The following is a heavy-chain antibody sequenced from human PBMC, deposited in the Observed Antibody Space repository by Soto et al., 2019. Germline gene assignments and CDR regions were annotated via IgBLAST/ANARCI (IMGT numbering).Heavy chain of an antibody. V-gene: IGHV4-34*01. CDR3: ARKGLVIPAAGWLY. CDR2: INHSGGT. D-gene: IGHD2-2*01. Sequence: SEILSLTCAVYGGSFNDYYWTWIRQPPGKGLEWIGDINHSGGTNYNPSLKSRVTISVDTSKNQFSLKLRSVTAADTAMYYCARKGLVIPAAGWLYWGQGTLVTVSS. CDR1: GGSFNDYY. J-gene: IGHJ4*02.